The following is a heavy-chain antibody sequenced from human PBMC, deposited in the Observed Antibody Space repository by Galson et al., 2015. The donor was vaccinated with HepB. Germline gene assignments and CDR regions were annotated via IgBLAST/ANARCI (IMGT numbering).Heavy chain of an antibody. CDR3: ARDQQSMAYCGGDCYAFDI. D-gene: IGHD2-21*02. J-gene: IGHJ3*02. V-gene: IGHV1-69*13. Sequence: SVKVSCKASGGTFSSYAIGWVRQAPGQGLEWMGGIIPIFGTANYAQKFQGRVTITADESTSTAYMELSSLRSEDTAVYYCARDQQSMAYCGGDCYAFDIWGQGTMVTVSS. CDR1: GGTFSSYA. CDR2: IIPIFGTA.